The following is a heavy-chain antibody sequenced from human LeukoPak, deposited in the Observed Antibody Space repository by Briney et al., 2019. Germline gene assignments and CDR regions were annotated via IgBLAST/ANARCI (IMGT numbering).Heavy chain of an antibody. Sequence: GGSLRPSCAASGFIFRDYAMNWVRQAPGKGLEWVSAISGSGGSTYYADSVKGRFTISRDNSKNTLYLQMNSLRAEDTAVYYCAKGSQQWLVQPLDYFDYWGQGTLVTVSS. D-gene: IGHD6-19*01. J-gene: IGHJ4*02. CDR1: GFIFRDYA. V-gene: IGHV3-23*01. CDR3: AKGSQQWLVQPLDYFDY. CDR2: ISGSGGST.